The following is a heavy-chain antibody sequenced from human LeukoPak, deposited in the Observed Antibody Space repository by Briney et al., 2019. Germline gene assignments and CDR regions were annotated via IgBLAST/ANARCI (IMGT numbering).Heavy chain of an antibody. CDR3: AKDTGYRVGHYYYYYMDV. CDR1: GFTFDDYA. Sequence: PGGSLRLSCAASGFTFDDYAMHWVRQAPGKGLEWVSLISWDGGSTYYADSVKGRFTISRDNSKNSLYLQMNSLRAEDTALYYCAKDTGYRVGHYYYYYMDVWGKGTTVTVSS. D-gene: IGHD3-16*02. CDR2: ISWDGGST. V-gene: IGHV3-43D*03. J-gene: IGHJ6*03.